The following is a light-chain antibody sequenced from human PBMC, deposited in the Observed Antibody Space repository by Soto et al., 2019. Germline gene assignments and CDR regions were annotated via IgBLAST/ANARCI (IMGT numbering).Light chain of an antibody. J-gene: IGLJ2*01. Sequence: QSALTQPASVSGSPGQSSTISCTGTSSDVGGYHYVSWYQQHPGKAPKLMIYEVNTRPSGVSNRFSGSKSGNTASLTISGLQAEDEADYYCSSYTSSSTLVVFGGGTKVTVL. V-gene: IGLV2-14*01. CDR1: SSDVGGYHY. CDR2: EVN. CDR3: SSYTSSSTLVV.